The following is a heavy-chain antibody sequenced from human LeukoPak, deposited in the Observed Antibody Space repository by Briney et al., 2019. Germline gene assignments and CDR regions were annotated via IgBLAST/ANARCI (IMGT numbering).Heavy chain of an antibody. Sequence: GGSLRLSCAASGFTFSSYGMHWVRQAPGKGLEWVEVIWHDESKKYYADSVEGRFTISRDTSKNTLYLQMNSLRVEDTAVYYCARDGTLGASGSYYNLPYWGQGTLVTVSS. CDR3: ARDGTLGASGSYYNLPY. CDR1: GFTFSSYG. D-gene: IGHD3-10*01. J-gene: IGHJ4*02. V-gene: IGHV3-33*01. CDR2: IWHDESKK.